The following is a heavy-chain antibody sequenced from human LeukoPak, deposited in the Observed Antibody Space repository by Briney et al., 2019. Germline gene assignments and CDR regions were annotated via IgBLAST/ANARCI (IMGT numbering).Heavy chain of an antibody. CDR3: ARDSGSGSYQDAFDI. Sequence: SQTLSLTCTVSGGSISSGGYYWSWIRQHLGKGLEWIGYIYYSGSTYYNPSLKSRVTISVDTSKNQFSLKLSSVTAADTAVYYCARDSGSGSYQDAFDIWGQGTMVTVSS. J-gene: IGHJ3*02. CDR2: IYYSGST. CDR1: GGSISSGGYY. D-gene: IGHD3-10*01. V-gene: IGHV4-31*03.